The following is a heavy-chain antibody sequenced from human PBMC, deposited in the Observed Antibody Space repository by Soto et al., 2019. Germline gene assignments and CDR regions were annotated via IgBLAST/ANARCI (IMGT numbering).Heavy chain of an antibody. CDR2: INTAGTT. J-gene: IGHJ4*02. Sequence: EVQLLESGGGLVQPGGSLRLSCAASGFTFTTYAMTWVRQAPGKGLEWLSAINTAGTTYYAVSVKGRFTISRDNAKNTLYLQMNGLRVEDTAVYYCAKDWYEDSWGQGTLVTVSS. CDR1: GFTFTTYA. D-gene: IGHD6-13*01. CDR3: AKDWYEDS. V-gene: IGHV3-23*01.